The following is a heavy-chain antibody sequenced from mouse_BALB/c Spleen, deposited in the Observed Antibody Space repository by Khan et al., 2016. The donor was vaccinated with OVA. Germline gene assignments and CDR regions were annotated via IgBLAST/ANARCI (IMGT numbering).Heavy chain of an antibody. D-gene: IGHD2-1*01. J-gene: IGHJ3*01. CDR2: IFPGTGTT. V-gene: IGHV1S132*01. CDR1: GYTFTSYW. CDR3: ARGYFGNYEFVY. Sequence: QMQLEESGTELVKPGASVKLSCKTSGYTFTSYWIQWVKQRPGQGLGWIGQIFPGTGTTYYNENFKGKATLTVNTSSSTAYMQLSSLTSEDSAVYFCARGYFGNYEFVYWGRGTLVTVSP.